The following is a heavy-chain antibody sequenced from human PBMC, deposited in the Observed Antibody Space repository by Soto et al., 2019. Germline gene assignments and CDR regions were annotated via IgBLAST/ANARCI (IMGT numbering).Heavy chain of an antibody. CDR3: ARIRFLEWLSWSCYYGIVV. CDR2: ISSSSSTI. V-gene: IGHV3-48*02. J-gene: IGHJ6*02. Sequence: GWSLRLSCAASGFTFSSYSMNWVRQAPGKGLEWVSYISSSSSTIYYADSVKGRFTISRDNAKNSLYLQMNSLRDEDTAVYYCARIRFLEWLSWSCYYGIVVWGQGTTVTVSS. D-gene: IGHD3-3*01. CDR1: GFTFSSYS.